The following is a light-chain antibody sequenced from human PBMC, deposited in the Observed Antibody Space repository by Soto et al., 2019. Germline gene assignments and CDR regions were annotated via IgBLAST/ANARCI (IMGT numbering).Light chain of an antibody. CDR2: DAS. CDR3: QHYDTLPPT. V-gene: IGKV1-33*01. J-gene: IGKJ4*01. CDR1: QDISHN. Sequence: DIQMTQSPSSLSASVGDRVTITCQASQDISHNLNWFQQKPGKAPNLLIFDASKLETGVPSRFTGSGSGTHFSVTITSLQPEDIATYYCQHYDTLPPTFGGGTKVEIK.